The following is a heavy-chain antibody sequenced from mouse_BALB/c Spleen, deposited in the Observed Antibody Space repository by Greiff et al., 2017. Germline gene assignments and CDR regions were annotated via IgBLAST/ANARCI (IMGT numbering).Heavy chain of an antibody. Sequence: VQLQQSGPELVKPGASVRISCKASGYTFTSYYIHWVKQRPGQGLEWIGWIYPGNVNTKYNEKFKGKATLTADKSSSTAYMQLNSLTSEDSAVYFCARPYYGSSYTYAMDYWGQGTSVTVSS. CDR1: GYTFTSYY. D-gene: IGHD1-1*01. CDR3: ARPYYGSSYTYAMDY. J-gene: IGHJ4*01. CDR2: IYPGNVNT. V-gene: IGHV1S56*01.